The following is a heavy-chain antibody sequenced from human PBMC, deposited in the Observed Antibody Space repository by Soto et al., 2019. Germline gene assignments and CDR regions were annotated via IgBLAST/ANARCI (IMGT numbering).Heavy chain of an antibody. D-gene: IGHD6-6*01. CDR1: GYTFTTYA. J-gene: IGHJ4*02. CDR2: ISTYNGNT. V-gene: IGHV1-18*01. CDR3: ARDPQYSTSSQVFDS. Sequence: QVQLVQSGAEVKKPGASVKVSCKASGYTFTTYAISWVRQAPGQGLEWMGRISTYNGNTKYAXXXXXXXXXXXXXXXXXXXXXXXXXXSXDTAVYYCARDPQYSTSSQVFDSWGQXTL.